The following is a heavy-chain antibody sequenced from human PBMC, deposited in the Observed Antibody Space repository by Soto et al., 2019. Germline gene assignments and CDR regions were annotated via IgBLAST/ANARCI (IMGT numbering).Heavy chain of an antibody. J-gene: IGHJ4*02. V-gene: IGHV4-39*07. CDR2: IYHSGRT. CDR3: ARGPPFH. D-gene: IGHD3-16*01. CDR1: GGSISDDTYY. Sequence: PSETLSLTCTVSGGSISDDTYYWGWIRQPPGKGLEWIGYIYHSGRTSYNPSLKSRVTISVDRSKNQLSLKLSSVTAADTAVYYCARGPPFHWGQGTLVTVSS.